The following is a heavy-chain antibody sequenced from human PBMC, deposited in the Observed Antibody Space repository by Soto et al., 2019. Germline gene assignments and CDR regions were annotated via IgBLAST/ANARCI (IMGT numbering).Heavy chain of an antibody. Sequence: GGSLRLSCAASGYTFSDYYLSWIRQAPGKGLEWVAFISSDSSNKYYADSVKGRFTISRDNSKNTLYLQMNSLRAEDTAVYYCAKRPGDGYNYPDYWGQGTLVTVSS. V-gene: IGHV3-30*04. J-gene: IGHJ4*02. CDR1: GYTFSDYY. CDR3: AKRPGDGYNYPDY. CDR2: ISSDSSNK. D-gene: IGHD5-12*01.